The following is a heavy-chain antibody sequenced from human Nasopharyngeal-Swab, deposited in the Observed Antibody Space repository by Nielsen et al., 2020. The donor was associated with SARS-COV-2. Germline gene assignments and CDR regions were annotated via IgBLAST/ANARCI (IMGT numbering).Heavy chain of an antibody. D-gene: IGHD6-13*01. J-gene: IGHJ6*04. CDR3: ARDRSASWSALDV. V-gene: IGHV1-2*04. CDR2: INPNSGGT. Sequence: ASVKVSCKASGYTFTGYYIHWVRQAPGQGLEWMGWINPNSGGTNYAQKFQGWVTMTGDTSISTAYMELSRLKSDDTAMYYCARDRSASWSALDVWGKGTTVTVSS. CDR1: GYTFTGYY.